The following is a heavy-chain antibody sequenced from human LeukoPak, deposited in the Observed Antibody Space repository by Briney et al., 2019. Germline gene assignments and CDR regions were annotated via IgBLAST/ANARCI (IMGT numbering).Heavy chain of an antibody. CDR3: ARSTPRDAFDI. CDR1: GGSISSGRYS. D-gene: IGHD2-15*01. V-gene: IGHV4-30-2*01. J-gene: IGHJ3*02. Sequence: SETLSLTCAVSGGSISSGRYSWSWIRQPPGKGLEWIGYIYHSGSTYYNPSLKSRVTISVDRSKNQFSLKLSSVTAADTAVYYCARSTPRDAFDIWGQGTMVTVSS. CDR2: IYHSGST.